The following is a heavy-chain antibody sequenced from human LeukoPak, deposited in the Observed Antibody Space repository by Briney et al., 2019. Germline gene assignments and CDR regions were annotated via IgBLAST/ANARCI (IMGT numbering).Heavy chain of an antibody. D-gene: IGHD3-16*02. V-gene: IGHV5-51*01. Sequence: GGSLKISCKTSGYSFTDYWIGWVRQVPGKGLEWVGFIYPSDSGTRYSPSFQGQVTISADKSISTVYLYWSSLRASDIAIYYCVRYEDYLWEKHRYSYHFDFWGQGTLVTVSS. J-gene: IGHJ4*02. CDR1: GYSFTDYW. CDR3: VRYEDYLWEKHRYSYHFDF. CDR2: IYPSDSGT.